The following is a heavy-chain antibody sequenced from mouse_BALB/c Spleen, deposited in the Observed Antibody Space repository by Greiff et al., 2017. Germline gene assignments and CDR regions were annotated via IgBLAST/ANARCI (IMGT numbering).Heavy chain of an antibody. CDR1: GFSLTSYG. CDR2: IWAGGST. CDR3: ARSITTYYFDY. J-gene: IGHJ2*01. Sequence: QVQLKESGPGLVAPSQSLSITCTVSGFSLTSYGVHWVRQPPGKGLEWLGVIWAGGSTNYNSALMSRLSISKDNSKSQVFLKMNSLQTDDTAMYYCARSITTYYFDYWGQGTTLTVSS. V-gene: IGHV2-9*02. D-gene: IGHD2-4*01.